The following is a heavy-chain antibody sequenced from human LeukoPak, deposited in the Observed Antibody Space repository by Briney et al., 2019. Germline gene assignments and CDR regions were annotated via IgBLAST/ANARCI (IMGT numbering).Heavy chain of an antibody. CDR2: ISAYNGNT. CDR3: ARHYDFWSGTQADNWFDP. D-gene: IGHD3-3*01. V-gene: IGHV1-18*01. CDR1: GYTFTSYG. Sequence: GASVKVSCKASGYTFTSYGISWVRQAPGQGLEWMGWISAYNGNTNYAQKLQGRVTMTTDTSTSTAYMELRSLRSEDTAVYYCARHYDFWSGTQADNWFDPWGQGTLVTVSS. J-gene: IGHJ5*02.